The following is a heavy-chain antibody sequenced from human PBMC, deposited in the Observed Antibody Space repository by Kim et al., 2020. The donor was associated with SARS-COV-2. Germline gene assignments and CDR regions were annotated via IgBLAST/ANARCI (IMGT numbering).Heavy chain of an antibody. CDR2: IYYSGST. Sequence: SETLSLTCSVSGGSISSYYWSWIRQPSGKGLEWIGYIYYSGSTNYNPSLKSRVTISVDTSKNQFSLKLSSVTAADTAVYYCARAPVLRYFDWLYAQYGMDVWGQGTTVTVSS. J-gene: IGHJ6*02. CDR1: GGSISSYY. V-gene: IGHV4-59*13. D-gene: IGHD3-9*01. CDR3: ARAPVLRYFDWLYAQYGMDV.